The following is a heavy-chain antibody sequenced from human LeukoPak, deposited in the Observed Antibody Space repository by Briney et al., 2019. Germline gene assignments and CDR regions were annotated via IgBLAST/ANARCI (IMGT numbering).Heavy chain of an antibody. D-gene: IGHD1-20*01. Sequence: GGSLRLSCAASGFTFSNYWMRWVRQDPGKGLVWVSFINPDGSTTNYADSVKGRFTISRDNSKNTLYLQMDSLRAEDTAVYYCAKNGDNWNIPLYYYMDVWGKGTTVTVSS. V-gene: IGHV3-74*01. J-gene: IGHJ6*03. CDR1: GFTFSNYW. CDR2: INPDGSTT. CDR3: AKNGDNWNIPLYYYMDV.